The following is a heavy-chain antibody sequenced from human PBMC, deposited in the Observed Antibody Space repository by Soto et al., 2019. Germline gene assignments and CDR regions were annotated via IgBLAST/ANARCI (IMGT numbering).Heavy chain of an antibody. D-gene: IGHD1-26*01. CDR1: GFTVSNNY. J-gene: IGHJ5*02. CDR3: ARGGPPTSNWFDP. CDR2: IYSGGSI. Sequence: EVQLVESGGGLVQPGGSLRLSCAASGFTVSNNYINWVRQAPGKGLEWVSVIYSGGSIYYADSVKGRFTISRDNSKNTLYLQMNSLRAEDTAVCYCARGGPPTSNWFDPWGQGTLVTVSS. V-gene: IGHV3-66*01.